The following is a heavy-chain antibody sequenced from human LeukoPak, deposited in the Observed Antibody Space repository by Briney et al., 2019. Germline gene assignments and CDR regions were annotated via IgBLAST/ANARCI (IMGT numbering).Heavy chain of an antibody. CDR1: SSYW. CDR3: ARDGYRKCYDY. D-gene: IGHD5-12*01. V-gene: IGHV3-7*01. Sequence: GGSLRLSCAAFSSYWMSWVRQAPGKGLEWVANINQDGSEKYYVDSVKGRFTISRDNAKNSLYLQMNSLRAEDTAVYYCARDGYRKCYDYWGQGTLVTVSS. CDR2: INQDGSEK. J-gene: IGHJ4*02.